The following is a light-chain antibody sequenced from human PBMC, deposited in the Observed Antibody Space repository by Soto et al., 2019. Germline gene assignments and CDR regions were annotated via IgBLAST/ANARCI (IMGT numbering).Light chain of an antibody. CDR3: AAWDDSLNGVV. CDR2: SNT. V-gene: IGLV1-44*01. Sequence: QSVLAQPPSASGTRGQTIAISCSGGSSNIGSHTVNWYQQLPGTAPRLLIYSNTQRPSGVPDRFSGSKSGTSASLAITGLQPEYEGDYYCAAWDDSLNGVVFGGGTQLTVL. J-gene: IGLJ2*01. CDR1: SSNIGSHT.